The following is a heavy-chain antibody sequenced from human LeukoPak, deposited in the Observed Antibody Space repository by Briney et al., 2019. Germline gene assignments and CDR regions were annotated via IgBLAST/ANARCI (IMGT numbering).Heavy chain of an antibody. CDR1: GGSISSYY. Sequence: SETLSLTCTVSGGSISSYYWSWIRQPPVKGLEWIGYIYYSGSTNYNPSLKSRVTISVDTSKNQFSLKLSSVTAADTAVYYCARLYYYGSGSYSTYHQGRNTAPLQDVWGQGTTVTVSS. D-gene: IGHD3-10*01. J-gene: IGHJ6*02. CDR3: ARLYYYGSGSYSTYHQGRNTAPLQDV. CDR2: IYYSGST. V-gene: IGHV4-59*01.